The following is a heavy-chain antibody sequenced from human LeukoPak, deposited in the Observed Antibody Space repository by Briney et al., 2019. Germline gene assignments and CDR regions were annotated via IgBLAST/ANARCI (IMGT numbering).Heavy chain of an antibody. Sequence: PGRSLRLSCAASGFTFSRYGMHWVRQAPGKGLEWVAIIWYDGSYKNYADSVKGRFTISRDNSKNTLYLQMNSLRAEDTAVYYCARDFPSPDRFGTIDYWGQGTLVTVSS. CDR3: ARDFPSPDRFGTIDY. CDR2: IWYDGSYK. CDR1: GFTFSRYG. V-gene: IGHV3-33*01. D-gene: IGHD1-1*01. J-gene: IGHJ4*02.